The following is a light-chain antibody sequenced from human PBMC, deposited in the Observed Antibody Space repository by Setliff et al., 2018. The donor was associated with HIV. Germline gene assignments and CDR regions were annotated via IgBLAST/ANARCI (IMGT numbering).Light chain of an antibody. J-gene: IGLJ2*01. V-gene: IGLV1-47*01. CDR2: RNN. CDR3: ATWDDSLSGVV. Sequence: QSVLTQPPSASGTPGQRVTIPCPGSSSNIGSNYVYWYQQLPGTAPKLLIYRNNQRPSGVPDRFSGSKSGTSASLAISGLRSEDEADYYCATWDDSLSGVVFGGGTQLTVL. CDR1: SSNIGSNY.